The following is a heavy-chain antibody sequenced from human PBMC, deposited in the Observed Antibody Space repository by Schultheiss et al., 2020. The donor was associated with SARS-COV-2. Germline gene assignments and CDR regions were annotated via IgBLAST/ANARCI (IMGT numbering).Heavy chain of an antibody. CDR1: GGTFSSYA. CDR2: IIPIFGTA. V-gene: IGHV1-69*06. CDR3: ARDDSDGVVPIQLDY. J-gene: IGHJ4*02. Sequence: SVKVSCKASGGTFSSYAISWVRQAPGQGLEWMGGIIPIFGTANYAQKFQGRVTITADKSTSTAYMELSSLRAEDTAVYYCARDDSDGVVPIQLDYWGQGTLVTVSS. D-gene: IGHD3-3*01.